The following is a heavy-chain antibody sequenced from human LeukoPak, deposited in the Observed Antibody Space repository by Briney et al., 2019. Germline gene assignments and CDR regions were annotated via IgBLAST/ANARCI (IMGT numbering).Heavy chain of an antibody. J-gene: IGHJ3*02. Sequence: GGSLRLSCAASGFTFSDHYMDWVRQAPGKGLEWVGRTRNKANSHTTEYAASVKGRFTISRDDSKNSLYLQMNSLKTEDTAVYYCARVGTGRGAFDIWGQGTMVTVSS. CDR1: GFTFSDHY. CDR3: ARVGTGRGAFDI. V-gene: IGHV3-72*01. CDR2: TRNKANSHTT. D-gene: IGHD1-1*01.